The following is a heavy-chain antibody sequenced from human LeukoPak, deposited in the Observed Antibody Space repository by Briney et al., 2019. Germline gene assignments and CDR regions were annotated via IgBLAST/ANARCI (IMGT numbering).Heavy chain of an antibody. CDR2: ISYDGSNK. CDR1: GFTFSSYG. D-gene: IGHD3-3*01. J-gene: IGHJ4*02. CDR3: ARVITIFGVVTPEGENYFDY. V-gene: IGHV3-30*03. Sequence: VQLGGSLRLSCAASGFTFSSYGMHWVRQAPGKGLEWVAVISYDGSNKYYADSVKGRFTISRDNSKNTLYLQMNSPRAEDTAVYYCARVITIFGVVTPEGENYFDYWGQGTLVTVSS.